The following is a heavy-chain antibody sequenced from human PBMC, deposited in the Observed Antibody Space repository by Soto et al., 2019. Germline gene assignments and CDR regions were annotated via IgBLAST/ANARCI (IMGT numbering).Heavy chain of an antibody. D-gene: IGHD4-17*01. V-gene: IGHV3-33*01. CDR3: ARDYGDYVEYDAFDI. Sequence: HPGGSLRLSCAASGFTFSSYGMHWVRQAPGKGLEWVAVIWYDGSNKYYADSVKGRFTISRGNSKNTLYLQMNSLRAEDTAVYYCARDYGDYVEYDAFDIWGQGTMVTVSS. CDR1: GFTFSSYG. CDR2: IWYDGSNK. J-gene: IGHJ3*02.